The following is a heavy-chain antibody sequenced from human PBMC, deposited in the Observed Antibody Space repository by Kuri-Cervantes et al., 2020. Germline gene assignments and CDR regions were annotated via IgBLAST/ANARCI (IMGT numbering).Heavy chain of an antibody. CDR3: ARGPLARSSTSCYDY. CDR1: AGCFSGYY. J-gene: IGHJ4*02. Sequence: ISSADAGCFSGYYWTWSRQSPGKGLEWIGEINHSGSTNYNPSLKSRVSISVDTSKNQFSLKLRSVTAADTAVYYCARGPLARSSTSCYDYWGQGTLVTVSS. D-gene: IGHD2-2*01. CDR2: INHSGST. V-gene: IGHV4-34*01.